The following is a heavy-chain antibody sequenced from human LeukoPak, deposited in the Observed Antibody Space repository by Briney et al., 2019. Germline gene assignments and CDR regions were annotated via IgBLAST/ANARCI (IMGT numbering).Heavy chain of an antibody. Sequence: ASGKVSCKASGYTFTGYYMHWVRQAPGQGLEWMGWINPNNGSTNYAHTFQGRVTMTRTTPITTASMELRRMRSDDTAVYYCAPTDDYGDYALTYWGQGNLVTVSS. CDR3: APTDDYGDYALTY. V-gene: IGHV1-2*07. J-gene: IGHJ4*02. CDR1: GYTFTGYY. D-gene: IGHD4-17*01. CDR2: INPNNGST.